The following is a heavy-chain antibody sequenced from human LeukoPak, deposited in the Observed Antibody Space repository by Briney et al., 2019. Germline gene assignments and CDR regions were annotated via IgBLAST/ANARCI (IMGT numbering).Heavy chain of an antibody. CDR3: ARDLSIAVAGTRFDY. Sequence: PGGSLRLSCAASGFTFSSYSMNWVRQAPGKGLEWVSSISSSSSYIYYADSVKGRFTISRDNAKNSLYLQMNSLRAEDTAVYYCARDLSIAVAGTRFDYWGQGTLVTVSS. J-gene: IGHJ4*02. CDR1: GFTFSSYS. D-gene: IGHD6-19*01. V-gene: IGHV3-21*01. CDR2: ISSSSSYI.